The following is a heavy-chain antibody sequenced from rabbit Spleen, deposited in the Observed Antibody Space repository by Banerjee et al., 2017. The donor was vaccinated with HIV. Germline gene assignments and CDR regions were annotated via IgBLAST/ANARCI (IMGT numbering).Heavy chain of an antibody. CDR1: GFDFSSSYY. D-gene: IGHD8-1*01. J-gene: IGHJ6*01. CDR3: ARDTGTSFSTYGMDL. Sequence: QSLEESGGDLVKPGASLTLTCTASGFDFSSSYYICWVRQAPGRGLEWIACIAAGSGRFTYYASWAKGRFTCSKTSSTTVTLQMTSLTVADTATYFCARDTGTSFSTYGMDLWGPGTLVTVS. V-gene: IGHV1S40*01. CDR2: IAAGSGRFT.